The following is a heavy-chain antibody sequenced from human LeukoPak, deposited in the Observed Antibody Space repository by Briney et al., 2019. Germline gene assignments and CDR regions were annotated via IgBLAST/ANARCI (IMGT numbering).Heavy chain of an antibody. D-gene: IGHD4-17*01. J-gene: IGHJ4*02. CDR2: IIPILGIA. CDR3: ARGSTVTTGLDY. CDR1: GGTFSSYA. Sequence: GASVKVSCKASGGTFSSYAISWVRQAPGQGLEWMGRIIPILGIANYAQKFQGKVTITADKSTSTAYMELSSLRSEDTAVYYCARGSTVTTGLDYWGQGTLVTVSS. V-gene: IGHV1-69*04.